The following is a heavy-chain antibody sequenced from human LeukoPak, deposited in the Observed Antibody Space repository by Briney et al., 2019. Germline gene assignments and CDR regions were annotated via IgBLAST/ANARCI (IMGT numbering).Heavy chain of an antibody. Sequence: GGSLRLSCAASGFTFSSYSLNWVRQAPGKRLEWVSSITISSTYIYYADSVKGRFTVSRDNAKNSLYLQMNSLRAEDTAVYYCARDKAGGTPNYYYSMDVWGKGTTVTVSS. CDR2: ITISSTYI. CDR3: ARDKAGGTPNYYYSMDV. J-gene: IGHJ6*03. V-gene: IGHV3-21*01. D-gene: IGHD6-19*01. CDR1: GFTFSSYS.